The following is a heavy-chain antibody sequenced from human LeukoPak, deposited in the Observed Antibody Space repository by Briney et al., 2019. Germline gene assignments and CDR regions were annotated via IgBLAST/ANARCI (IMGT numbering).Heavy chain of an antibody. V-gene: IGHV3-23*01. CDR2: ISGSGGST. CDR1: GFSFSSYA. Sequence: GGSLRLSCAASGFSFSSYAMSWVRQAPGKGLEWVSGISGSGGSTYYADSVKGRFTISRDNSKNTLYVQMNSLRAEDTAVYYCARHNADYDILTGYSHFHYYFDYWGQGTLVTVSS. J-gene: IGHJ4*02. D-gene: IGHD3-9*01. CDR3: ARHNADYDILTGYSHFHYYFDY.